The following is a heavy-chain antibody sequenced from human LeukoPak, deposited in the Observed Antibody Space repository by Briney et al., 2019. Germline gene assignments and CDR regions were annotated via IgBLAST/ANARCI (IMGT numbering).Heavy chain of an antibody. J-gene: IGHJ6*03. V-gene: IGHV4-59*01. CDR3: ARRQGSFIYTYSDAYYYYYFDV. CDR1: GGSFSDDN. Sequence: PSETLSLTCTVSGGSFSDDNRSWVRQPPGQGLEWIGYISYSGSTSYNPSLKSRVTISVDPSKSQLSLKLRSVTAADTAVYYCARRQGSFIYTYSDAYYYYYFDVWGKGTTVIVS. D-gene: IGHD1-26*01. CDR2: ISYSGST.